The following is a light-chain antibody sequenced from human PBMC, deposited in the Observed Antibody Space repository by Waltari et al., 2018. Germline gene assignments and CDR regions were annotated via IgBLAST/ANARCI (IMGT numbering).Light chain of an antibody. Sequence: DIQMTQSPSSLSASVGDRVTVSCRASQGINTDLSWYQQKPGKAPTLLIYGVSNLRVVVACRFSGSGSGSDFTLTITSLQPEDVATYYCLQDYTSPWTFGQGTKVEIK. CDR3: LQDYTSPWT. V-gene: IGKV1-17*01. CDR2: GVS. CDR1: QGINTD. J-gene: IGKJ1*01.